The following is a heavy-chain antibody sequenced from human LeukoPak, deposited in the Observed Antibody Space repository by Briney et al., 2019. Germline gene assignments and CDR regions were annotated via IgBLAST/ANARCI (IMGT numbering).Heavy chain of an antibody. V-gene: IGHV4-59*01. CDR1: GGSISSYY. CDR2: IYYSGST. CDR3: ARADPVRYFDY. J-gene: IGHJ4*02. Sequence: SETLSLTCTVSGGSISSYYWSWIRQPPGKGLEWIGYIYYSGSTNYNPSLKSRVTISVDMSKNQFSLKLSSVTAADTAVYYCARADPVRYFDYWGQGTPVTVSS.